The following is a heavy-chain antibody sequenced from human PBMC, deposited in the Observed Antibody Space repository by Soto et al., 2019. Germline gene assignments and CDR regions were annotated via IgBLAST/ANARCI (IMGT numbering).Heavy chain of an antibody. V-gene: IGHV1-18*01. CDR2: ISAFNGNT. D-gene: IGHD6-19*01. CDR1: GYSFTNYG. CDR3: ARDRGVAPPVAGNTHYYYYMDV. Sequence: ASVKVSCKASGYSFTNYGVTWVRQAPGHGLEWMGWISAFNGNTHYAQNLQGRVTMTTDASTSTAYMELRSLRSDDTAVYYCARDRGVAPPVAGNTHYYYYMDVWGKGTTVTVSS. J-gene: IGHJ6*03.